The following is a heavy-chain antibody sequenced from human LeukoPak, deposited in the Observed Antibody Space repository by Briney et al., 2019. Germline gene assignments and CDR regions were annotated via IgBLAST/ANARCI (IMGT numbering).Heavy chain of an antibody. CDR2: ISNTGSA. J-gene: IGHJ5*02. CDR3: ARRWGSGSHTDWFDT. Sequence: TPSETPSLACTVSGGSISRGDFCWSWIRQPPGKDLEWIAYISNTGSAASHPSLKSRVTISMDTSKNQFFLKLTSVTAADTAVYYCARRWGSGSHTDWFDTWSQGTLVTVSS. CDR1: GGSISRGDFC. D-gene: IGHD3-10*01. V-gene: IGHV4-30-4*01.